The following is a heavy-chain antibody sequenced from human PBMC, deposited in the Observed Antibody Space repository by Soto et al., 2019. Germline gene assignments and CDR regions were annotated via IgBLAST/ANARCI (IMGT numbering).Heavy chain of an antibody. V-gene: IGHV4-31*03. CDR2: IYYSGST. J-gene: IGHJ4*02. CDR3: ARGVTMVRGVIHTPYFDY. D-gene: IGHD3-10*01. Sequence: QVQLQESGPGLVKPSQTLSLTCTVSGGSISSGGYYWSWIRQHPGKGLEWIGYIYYSGSTYYNPSLKSRLTXXVXASKNQFSLKLSSVTAADTAVYYCARGVTMVRGVIHTPYFDYWGQGTLVTVSS. CDR1: GGSISSGGYY.